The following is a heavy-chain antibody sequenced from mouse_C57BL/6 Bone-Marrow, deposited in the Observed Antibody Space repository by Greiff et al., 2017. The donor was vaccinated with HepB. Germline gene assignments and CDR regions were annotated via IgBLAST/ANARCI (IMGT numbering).Heavy chain of an antibody. CDR3: ARYYYGRPLAMDY. D-gene: IGHD1-1*01. J-gene: IGHJ4*01. CDR1: GYTFTSYW. CDR2: IYPGSGST. V-gene: IGHV1-55*01. Sequence: QVQLQQPGAELVKPGASVKMSCKASGYTFTSYWITWVKQRPGQGLEWIGDIYPGSGSTNYNEKFKSKATLTVDTSSSTAYMQLSSLTSEDSAVSYCARYYYGRPLAMDYWGQGTSVTVSS.